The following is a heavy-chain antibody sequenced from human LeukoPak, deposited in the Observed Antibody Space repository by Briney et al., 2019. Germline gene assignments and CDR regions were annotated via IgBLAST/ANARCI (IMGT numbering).Heavy chain of an antibody. D-gene: IGHD6-19*01. CDR2: FTGGGGGA. CDR3: ARGHNSGSYYYMDV. V-gene: IGHV3-23*01. Sequence: PGGSLRLSCAASGFTFINYPMTWVRQAPGKGPEWVSGFTGGGGGAYHADSVKGRFTIYRDNSMNTLSLQMNSLRAEDTAIYYCARGHNSGSYYYMDVWGKGTTVTVSS. CDR1: GFTFINYP. J-gene: IGHJ6*03.